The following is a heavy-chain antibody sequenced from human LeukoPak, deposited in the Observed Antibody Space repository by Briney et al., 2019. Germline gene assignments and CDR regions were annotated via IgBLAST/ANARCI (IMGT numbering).Heavy chain of an antibody. J-gene: IGHJ5*02. Sequence: ASVKVSCTVSGYTLTELSMHWVRQAPGKGREWMGGFDPEDGETIYAQKFQGRVTMTEDTSTDTAYMELSSLRSEDTAVYYCATGLTYYYGTFDPWGQGTLVTVSS. CDR1: GYTLTELS. D-gene: IGHD3-10*01. CDR2: FDPEDGET. CDR3: ATGLTYYYGTFDP. V-gene: IGHV1-24*01.